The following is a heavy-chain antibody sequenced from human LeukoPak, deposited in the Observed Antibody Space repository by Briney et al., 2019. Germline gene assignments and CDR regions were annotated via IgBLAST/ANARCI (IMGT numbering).Heavy chain of an antibody. CDR1: GGSISSGGYY. D-gene: IGHD6-13*01. CDR2: IYYSGST. CDR3: ARVGTLCSSSWYWFDP. V-gene: IGHV4-61*08. Sequence: SETLSLTCTVSGGSISSGGYYWSWIRQPPGKGLEWIGYIYYSGSTNYNPSLKSRVTISVDTSKNQFSLKLSSVTAADTAVYYCARVGTLCSSSWYWFDPWGQGTLVTVSS. J-gene: IGHJ5*02.